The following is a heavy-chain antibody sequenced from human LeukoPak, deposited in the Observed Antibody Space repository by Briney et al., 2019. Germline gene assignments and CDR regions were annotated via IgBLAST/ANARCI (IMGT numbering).Heavy chain of an antibody. CDR2: IYYSGST. CDR3: ARWPVVPAAVDY. Sequence: SETLSLTCTVSGGSISSGDYYWSWIRQPPGKGLEWIGYIYYSGSTYYNPSLKSRVTTSVDTSKNQFSLKLSSVTAADTAVYYCARWPVVPAAVDYWGQGTLVTVSS. CDR1: GGSISSGDYY. J-gene: IGHJ4*02. D-gene: IGHD2-2*01. V-gene: IGHV4-30-4*01.